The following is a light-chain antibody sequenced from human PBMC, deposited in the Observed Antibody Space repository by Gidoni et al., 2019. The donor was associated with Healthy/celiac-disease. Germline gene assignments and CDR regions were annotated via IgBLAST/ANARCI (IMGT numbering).Light chain of an antibody. V-gene: IGLV2-14*01. CDR2: EVS. Sequence: QSALTQPASLSGSPGPSITLSCTGTSRDVGGYNYVSWYQQHPGKAPKLMIYEVSNRPSGVSNRFSGSKSGNTASLTISGLQSEDEADYYCSSYTSSSTPVVFGGGTKLTVL. J-gene: IGLJ2*01. CDR1: SRDVGGYNY. CDR3: SSYTSSSTPVV.